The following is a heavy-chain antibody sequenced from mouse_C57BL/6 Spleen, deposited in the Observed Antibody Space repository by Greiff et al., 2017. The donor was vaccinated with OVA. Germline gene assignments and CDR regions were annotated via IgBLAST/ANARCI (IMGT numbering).Heavy chain of an antibody. Sequence: VQLQQPGAELVKPGASVKVSCKASGYTFTSYWMPWVKQSPGQGLEWIGRIHPSDSDTNYNHNFKGKATLTVDKSSSTDYMQRSSLTSEDYAVYYGARDNGRSYDDWGQGTTLTVAS. CDR2: IHPSDSDT. J-gene: IGHJ2*01. D-gene: IGHD1-1*01. CDR1: GYTFTSYW. CDR3: ARDNGRSYDD. V-gene: IGHV1-74*01.